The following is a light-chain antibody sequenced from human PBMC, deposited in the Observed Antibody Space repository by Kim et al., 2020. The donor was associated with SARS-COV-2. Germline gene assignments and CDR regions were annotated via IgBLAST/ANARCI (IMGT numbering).Light chain of an antibody. V-gene: IGKV1-39*01. J-gene: IGKJ4*01. Sequence: ESVGDRVTLTCRASQSISSYLNWYQQKPGKAPKVLIYAASSLQSGVPSRFSGSGSGTDFTLKISSLQPEDFATYYCQQSYGTALTFGGGTKVDIK. CDR3: QQSYGTALT. CDR2: AAS. CDR1: QSISSY.